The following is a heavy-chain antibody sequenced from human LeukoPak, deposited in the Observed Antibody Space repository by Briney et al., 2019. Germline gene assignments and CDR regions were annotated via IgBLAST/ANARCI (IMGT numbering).Heavy chain of an antibody. V-gene: IGHV3-23*01. CDR2: ISAGGSDT. J-gene: IGHJ4*02. D-gene: IGHD6-13*01. CDR1: GFSFSSYA. Sequence: PGGSLRLSCAASGFSFSSYAMRWVRQAPGKGLEWVSSISAGGSDTYYADSVKGRFTVSRDNSKNTLYLQMNSLRAEDTAIYYCAKNGYSASWYLIFDYWGQGTLVTVSS. CDR3: AKNGYSASWYLIFDY.